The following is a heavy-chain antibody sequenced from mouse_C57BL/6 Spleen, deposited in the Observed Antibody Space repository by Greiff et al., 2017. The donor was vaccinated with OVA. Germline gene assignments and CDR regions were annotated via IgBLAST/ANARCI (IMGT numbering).Heavy chain of an antibody. J-gene: IGHJ4*01. CDR3: ARNGRAYDGYYYYAMDY. D-gene: IGHD2-3*01. Sequence: QVQLQQSGPGLVQPSQSLSITCTVSGFSLTSYGVHWVRQSPGKGLEWLGVIWSGGSTDYNAAFISRLSISKDNSKSQVFFKMNSLQADDTAIYYCARNGRAYDGYYYYAMDYWGQGTSVTVSS. CDR2: IWSGGST. V-gene: IGHV2-2*01. CDR1: GFSLTSYG.